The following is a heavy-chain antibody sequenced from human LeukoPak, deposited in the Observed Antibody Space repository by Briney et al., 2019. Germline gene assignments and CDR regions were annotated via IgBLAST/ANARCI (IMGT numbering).Heavy chain of an antibody. V-gene: IGHV1-69*05. Sequence: SVKVSCKASGYTFTTYFMHWVRQAPGQGLEWVGRIVPIFGTANYAQKFQGRVTISTDESTSTAYMELSSLRSEDTAVYYCARDKVGAAIVFDIWGQGTMVTVSS. J-gene: IGHJ3*02. D-gene: IGHD2-15*01. CDR3: ARDKVGAAIVFDI. CDR2: IVPIFGTA. CDR1: GYTFTTYF.